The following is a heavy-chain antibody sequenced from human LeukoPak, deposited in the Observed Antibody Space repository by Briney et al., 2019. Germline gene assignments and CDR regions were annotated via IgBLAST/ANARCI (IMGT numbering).Heavy chain of an antibody. CDR1: GFNFNDNF. CDR3: VRGGYGWTFDF. Sequence: GGSLRLSCTASGFNFNDNFMGWIRQAPGKGLEWISYISSKGDTIHYSDPVKGRFSIARDNPQKSLYLQMNGLRVEDTAVYYCVRGGYGWTFDFWGQGTLVTVSS. V-gene: IGHV3-11*01. CDR2: ISSKGDTI. J-gene: IGHJ4*02. D-gene: IGHD5-18*01.